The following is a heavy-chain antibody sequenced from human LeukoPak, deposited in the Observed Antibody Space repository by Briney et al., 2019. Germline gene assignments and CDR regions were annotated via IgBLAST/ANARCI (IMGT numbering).Heavy chain of an antibody. V-gene: IGHV4-39*07. J-gene: IGHJ4*02. Sequence: SETLSLTCTVSGGSISSSSYYWGWIHQPPGKGLEWIGSIYYSGSTYYNPSLRSRVTISVDTSKNQFSLKLSSVTAADTAVYYCARDRYGYDYWGQGTLVTVSS. CDR2: IYYSGST. CDR3: ARDRYGYDY. D-gene: IGHD5-18*01. CDR1: GGSISSSSYY.